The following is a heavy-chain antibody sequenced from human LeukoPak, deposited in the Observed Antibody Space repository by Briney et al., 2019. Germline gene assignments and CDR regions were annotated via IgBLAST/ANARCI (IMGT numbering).Heavy chain of an antibody. CDR1: GGSISSGGYY. Sequence: TLSLTCTVSGGSISSGGYYSSWIRQHPGKGLEWIGYIYYSGSAYYNPSLKSRVTMSVDTSKNQFSLKLNSVTATDTAVYYCARGGAYGVIDYWGQGTLVTVSS. D-gene: IGHD4-17*01. CDR3: ARGGAYGVIDY. V-gene: IGHV4-31*03. CDR2: IYYSGSA. J-gene: IGHJ4*02.